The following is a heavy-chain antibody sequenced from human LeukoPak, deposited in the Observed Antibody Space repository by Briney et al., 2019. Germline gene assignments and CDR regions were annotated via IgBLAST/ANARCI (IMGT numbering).Heavy chain of an antibody. Sequence: GEPLKISCKGSGYSFTSYWIGWVRQMPGKGLEWMGIIYPGDSDTGYSPSFQGQVTISADKSISTAYLQWSSLKASDTAMYYCARQVRCSSTSCLDYWGQGTLVTVSS. V-gene: IGHV5-51*01. CDR2: IYPGDSDT. J-gene: IGHJ4*02. D-gene: IGHD2-2*01. CDR3: ARQVRCSSTSCLDY. CDR1: GYSFTSYW.